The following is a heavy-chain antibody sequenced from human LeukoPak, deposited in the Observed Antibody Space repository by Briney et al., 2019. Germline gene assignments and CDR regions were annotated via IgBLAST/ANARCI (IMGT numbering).Heavy chain of an antibody. V-gene: IGHV3-33*01. J-gene: IGHJ6*02. CDR3: ARAQYYYDSSGYYYDYYYYGMDV. CDR2: IWYDGSNK. D-gene: IGHD3-22*01. CDR1: GFTFSSYG. Sequence: PGRSLRLSCAASGFTFSSYGMHWVRQAPGKGLERVAVIWYDGSNKYYADSVKGRFTISRDNSKNTLYLQMNSLRAEDTAVYYCARAQYYYDSSGYYYDYYYYGMDVWGQGTTVTVSS.